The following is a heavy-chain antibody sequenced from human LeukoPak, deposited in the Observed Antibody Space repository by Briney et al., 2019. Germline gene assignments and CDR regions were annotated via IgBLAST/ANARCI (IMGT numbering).Heavy chain of an antibody. CDR2: IYYSGST. J-gene: IGHJ3*02. D-gene: IGHD3-22*01. Sequence: SETLSLTCTVSGGSISSGGYYWSWIRQHPGKGLEWIGYIYYSGSTYYNPSLKSRVTISVDTSKNQFSLKLSSVTAADTAVYYCAAYYYDWVGPAFDIWGQGTMVTVSS. V-gene: IGHV4-31*03. CDR3: AAYYYDWVGPAFDI. CDR1: GGSISSGGYY.